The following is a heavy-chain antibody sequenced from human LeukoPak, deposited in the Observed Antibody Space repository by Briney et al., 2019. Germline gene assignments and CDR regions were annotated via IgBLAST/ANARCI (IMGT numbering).Heavy chain of an antibody. Sequence: PSETLSLTCAVYSGSFSGYYWSWIRQPPGKGLEWIGEINHSGSTNYNPSLKSRVTISVDTSKSQFSLKLSSVTAADTAVYYCARGRGGYRAFDIWGQGTMVTVSS. CDR2: INHSGST. CDR1: SGSFSGYY. CDR3: ARGRGGYRAFDI. D-gene: IGHD3-22*01. V-gene: IGHV4-34*01. J-gene: IGHJ3*02.